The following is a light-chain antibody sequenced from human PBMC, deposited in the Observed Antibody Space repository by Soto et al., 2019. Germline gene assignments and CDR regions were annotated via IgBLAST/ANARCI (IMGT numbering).Light chain of an antibody. V-gene: IGKV3-15*01. CDR2: GAS. CDR1: QSLRSN. J-gene: IGKJ2*01. CDR3: QEYNNWPPVT. Sequence: EIVMTQSPATLSVSPGERATLSCRASQSLRSNLAWYQHKPGQAPRLLIFGASSRATGVPARFSGSGSGTEFTLSSCSLQSEDVAVYYCQEYNNWPPVTFGQGTKLEVK.